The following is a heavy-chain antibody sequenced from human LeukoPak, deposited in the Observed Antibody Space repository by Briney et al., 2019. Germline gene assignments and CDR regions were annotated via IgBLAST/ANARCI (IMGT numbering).Heavy chain of an antibody. CDR3: ARGKRITMVRGVTYGMDV. CDR1: GGSISSSSYY. V-gene: IGHV4-39*07. CDR2: IYYSGST. J-gene: IGHJ6*02. Sequence: PSETLSLTCTVSGGSISSSSYYWGWIRQPPGKGLEWIGSIYYSGSTYYNPSLKSRVTISVDTSKNQFSLKLSSVTAADTAVYYCARGKRITMVRGVTYGMDVWGQGTTVTVSS. D-gene: IGHD3-10*01.